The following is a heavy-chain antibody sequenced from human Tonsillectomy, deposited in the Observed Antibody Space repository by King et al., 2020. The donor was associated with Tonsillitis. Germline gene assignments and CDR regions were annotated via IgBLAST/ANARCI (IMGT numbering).Heavy chain of an antibody. CDR1: GFTFSNAW. CDR2: IKSKPDGGTA. Sequence: VQLVESGGGLVKPGGSLRLSCAASGFTFSNAWMSWVRQAPGKGLEWVGRIKSKPDGGTADYAAPVQGRFTISRDASKNTLYLQMNSLKTEDTAVYYCATGGPDSAAPGAAFDIWGQGTVVTVSS. D-gene: IGHD3-10*01. J-gene: IGHJ3*02. V-gene: IGHV3-15*01. CDR3: ATGGPDSAAPGAAFDI.